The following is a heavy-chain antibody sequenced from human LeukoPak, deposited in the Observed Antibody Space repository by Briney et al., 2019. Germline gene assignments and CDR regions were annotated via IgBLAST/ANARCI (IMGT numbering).Heavy chain of an antibody. CDR2: ISYDGSNK. CDR3: AREGIVVVPAAIRYYYYGMDV. J-gene: IGHJ6*02. CDR1: GFTFSSYA. Sequence: PGGSLRLSCAASGFTFSSYAMSWVRQAPGKGLEWVAVISYDGSNKYYADSVKGRFTISRDNSKNTLYLQMNSLRAEDTAVYYCAREGIVVVPAAIRYYYYGMDVWGQGTTVTISS. V-gene: IGHV3-30-3*01. D-gene: IGHD2-2*02.